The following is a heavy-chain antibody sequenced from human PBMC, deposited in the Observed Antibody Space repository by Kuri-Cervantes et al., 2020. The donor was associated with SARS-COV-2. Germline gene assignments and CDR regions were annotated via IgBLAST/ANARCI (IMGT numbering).Heavy chain of an antibody. J-gene: IGHJ4*02. V-gene: IGHV1-24*01. CDR2: FDPEDGET. CDR3: TTLIDY. CDR1: GYTLTELS. Sequence: AVKVSCKVSGYTLTELSMHWVRQAPGKGLEWMGGFDPEDGETIYAQKFQGRVTMTEDTSTDTAYMELNSLKTDDTAVYYCTTLIDYWGQGALVTVSS.